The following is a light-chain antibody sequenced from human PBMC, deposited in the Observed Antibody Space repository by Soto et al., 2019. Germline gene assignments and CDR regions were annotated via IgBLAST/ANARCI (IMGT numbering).Light chain of an antibody. CDR2: AAS. CDR1: PRISSY. J-gene: IGKJ2*01. Sequence: DIQMTQSPSSLSASVGDRVTITCRASPRISSYLNWYQQKPGKAPKLLIYAASSLQSGVPSRFSGSGSGTDFTLTISSLQPEDFATYYCQHSYSTPPGYTFGQGTKLEIK. V-gene: IGKV1-39*01. CDR3: QHSYSTPPGYT.